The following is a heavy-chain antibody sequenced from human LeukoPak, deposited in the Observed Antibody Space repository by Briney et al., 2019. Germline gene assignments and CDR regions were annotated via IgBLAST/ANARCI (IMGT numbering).Heavy chain of an antibody. J-gene: IGHJ6*02. D-gene: IGHD5-12*01. CDR3: ARSGYSGYDVHHYYGVDV. V-gene: IGHV3-30-3*01. CDR2: ISYDGSNE. Sequence: QPGRSLRLSCAVSGFTFSSYAMHWVRQAPGKGLEWVAVISYDGSNEYYADSVKGRFTISRDNSKNTLYMQMNSLRVEDTAVYYCARSGYSGYDVHHYYGVDVWGQGTTVSVSS. CDR1: GFTFSSYA.